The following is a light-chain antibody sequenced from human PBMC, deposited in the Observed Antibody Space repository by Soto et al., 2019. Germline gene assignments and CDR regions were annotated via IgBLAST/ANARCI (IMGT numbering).Light chain of an antibody. J-gene: IGLJ1*01. CDR2: EVV. CDR1: KKDIGVYDF. V-gene: IGLV2-8*01. Sequence: LTQPPSASGSPGQSVTISCTGAKKDIGVYDFASCYQHHPGKAPRLIIYEVVQRPSGVPDRFSGSKSGNTASLTVSGLQAADKADYFCKSYAGSNTYVFGSGTKVTVL. CDR3: KSYAGSNTYV.